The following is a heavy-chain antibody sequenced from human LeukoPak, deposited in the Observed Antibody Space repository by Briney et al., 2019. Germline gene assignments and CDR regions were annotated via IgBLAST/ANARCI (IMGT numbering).Heavy chain of an antibody. D-gene: IGHD3-10*01. CDR2: TYYRSKWYN. CDR1: GDSVSSISAA. J-gene: IGHJ5*02. V-gene: IGHV6-1*01. Sequence: SQTLSLTCAISGDSVSSISAAWNWIRQSPSRGLEWLGKTYYRSKWYNDYAVSVKSRITINPDTSKNQFSLQLNSVTPEDTAVYYCARSSFGEFLPHNWFDPWGQGTLVTVSS. CDR3: ARSSFGEFLPHNWFDP.